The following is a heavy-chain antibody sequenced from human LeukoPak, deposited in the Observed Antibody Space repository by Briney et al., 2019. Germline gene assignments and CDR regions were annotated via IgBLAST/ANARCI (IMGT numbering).Heavy chain of an antibody. V-gene: IGHV4-38-2*02. D-gene: IGHD6-19*01. CDR1: GGSISSGYY. CDR3: ARASSGWYFYYYGMDV. Sequence: SETLSLTCTVSGGSISSGYYWGWIRQPPGKGLEWIGSIYHSGSTNYNPSLKSRVTISVDTSKNQFSLKLSSVTAADTAVYYCARASSGWYFYYYGMDVWGQGTTVTVSS. CDR2: IYHSGST. J-gene: IGHJ6*02.